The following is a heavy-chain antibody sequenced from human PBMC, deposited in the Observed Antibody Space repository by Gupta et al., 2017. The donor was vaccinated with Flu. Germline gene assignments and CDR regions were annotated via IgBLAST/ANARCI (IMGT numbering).Heavy chain of an antibody. J-gene: IGHJ5*02. D-gene: IGHD3-10*01. CDR2: RSASGSD. V-gene: IGHV4-39*01. Sequence: GWIRQPPGQGWDWIVSRSASGSDFYNPFLKSRATIVADTSKNRISRRLASRAAAETAVYYGWRLPPDANGDGVESNWLDPGGQGTLVTVPS. CDR3: WRLPPDANGDGVESNWLDP.